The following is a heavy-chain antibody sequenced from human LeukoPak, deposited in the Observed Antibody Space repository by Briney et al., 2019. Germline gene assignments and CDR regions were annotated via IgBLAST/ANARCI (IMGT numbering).Heavy chain of an antibody. D-gene: IGHD3-10*01. CDR3: ARVKGGSGSPVGY. V-gene: IGHV1-2*02. J-gene: IGHJ4*02. CDR2: INPNSGGT. Sequence: ASVKVSCKASGYTLTGYYMHWVRQAPGQGLGWMGWINPNSGGTNYAQKFQGRVTMTRDTSISTAYMELSRLRSDDTAVYYCARVKGGSGSPVGYWGQGTLVTVSS. CDR1: GYTLTGYY.